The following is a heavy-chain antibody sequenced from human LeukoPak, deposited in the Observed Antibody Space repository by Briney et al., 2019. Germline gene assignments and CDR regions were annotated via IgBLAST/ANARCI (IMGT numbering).Heavy chain of an antibody. CDR1: GFTFSSYA. CDR3: AKDFIGAMVRGVMNY. V-gene: IGHV3-23*01. Sequence: GGSLRLSCAASGFTFSSYAMSWVRQAPGKGLEWVSAISGSGGSTYYADSVKGRFTISRDNSKNTLYLQMDSLRAEDTAVYYCAKDFIGAMVRGVMNYWGQGTLVTVSS. CDR2: ISGSGGST. D-gene: IGHD3-10*01. J-gene: IGHJ4*02.